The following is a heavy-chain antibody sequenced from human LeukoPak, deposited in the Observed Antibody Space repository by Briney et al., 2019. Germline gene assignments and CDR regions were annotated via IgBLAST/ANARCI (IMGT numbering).Heavy chain of an antibody. D-gene: IGHD6-13*01. Sequence: PSETLSLTCTVSGGSISSGAYYWSWVRQHPGKGLDWIGYIGYTGDTYYNPSLRSRVTISLDTSKTQFSLRLSSVTAADTAVYYCARVLGGIAAAYFDYWGQGTLVTVSS. CDR2: IGYTGDT. J-gene: IGHJ4*02. CDR1: GGSISSGAYY. V-gene: IGHV4-31*03. CDR3: ARVLGGIAAAYFDY.